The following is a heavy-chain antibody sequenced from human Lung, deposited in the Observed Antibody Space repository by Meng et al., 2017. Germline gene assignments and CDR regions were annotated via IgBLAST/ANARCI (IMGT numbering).Heavy chain of an antibody. CDR2: IFHSGST. J-gene: IGHJ4*02. CDR1: GGSITSSTW. V-gene: IGHV4-4*02. D-gene: IGHD1-26*01. CDR3: ARFDISSSGRGDY. Sequence: QVQLQESGPGLVKPSGTLSLTCAVSGGSITSSTWWSWVRQTPGKGLEWFGEIFHSGSTNYNPPLESRVTISVDKSKNQFSLKVYSVTAADTATYYCARFDISSSGRGDYWGQGIPVTVSS.